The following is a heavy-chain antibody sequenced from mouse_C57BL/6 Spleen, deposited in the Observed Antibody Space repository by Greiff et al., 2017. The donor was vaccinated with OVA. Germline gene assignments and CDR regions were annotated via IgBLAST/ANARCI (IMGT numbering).Heavy chain of an antibody. CDR2: IHPNSGST. CDR1: GYTFTSYW. J-gene: IGHJ4*01. Sequence: VQLQQPGAELVKPGASVKLSCKASGYTFTSYWMHWVKQRPGQGLEWIGMIHPNSGSTNYNEKFKSKATLTVDKSSSTAYMQLSSLTSEDSAVYYCARGGPFYYGYDVGDYWGQGTSVTVSS. CDR3: ARGGPFYYGYDVGDY. V-gene: IGHV1-64*01. D-gene: IGHD2-2*01.